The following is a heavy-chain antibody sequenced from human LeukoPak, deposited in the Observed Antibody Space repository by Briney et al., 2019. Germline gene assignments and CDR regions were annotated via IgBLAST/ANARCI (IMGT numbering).Heavy chain of an antibody. Sequence: GGSLRLSCAASGFTFSSYSMNWVRQAPGKGLEWVSYISPSSTTIYYADSVKGRFTISRDNAKNSLYLQMNSLRAEDTAVYYCARDKGNSWYYFDYWGQGALVTVSS. CDR3: ARDKGNSWYYFDY. D-gene: IGHD6-13*01. CDR2: ISPSSTTI. V-gene: IGHV3-48*01. J-gene: IGHJ4*02. CDR1: GFTFSSYS.